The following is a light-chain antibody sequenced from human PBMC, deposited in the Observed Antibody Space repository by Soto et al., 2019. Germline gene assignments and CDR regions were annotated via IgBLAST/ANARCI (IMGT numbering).Light chain of an antibody. CDR1: SSNIGAGYP. Sequence: QSVLTQPPSVSGAPGQRVTISCTGSSSNIGAGYPVHWYQQLPGTAPKLLVAGNRPSGVPDRFSVSKSGASASLAITVLQAEDEADYYCQSYDSSLSRRWVFGGGTKLTVL. CDR2: G. CDR3: QSYDSSLSRRWV. J-gene: IGLJ3*02. V-gene: IGLV1-40*01.